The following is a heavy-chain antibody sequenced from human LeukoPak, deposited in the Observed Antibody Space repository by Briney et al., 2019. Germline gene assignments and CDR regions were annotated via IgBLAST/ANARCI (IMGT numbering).Heavy chain of an antibody. J-gene: IGHJ4*02. Sequence: SETLSLTCTVSGGSISSSSYYWGWIRQPPGKGLEWIGSIYYSGSTYYNPSLKRRVTISVDTSKNQSSLKLTYVTAADTAVYYCARQNTVTTFDYWGQGTMVTVSS. CDR2: IYYSGST. V-gene: IGHV4-39*01. D-gene: IGHD4-17*01. CDR3: ARQNTVTTFDY. CDR1: GGSISSSSYY.